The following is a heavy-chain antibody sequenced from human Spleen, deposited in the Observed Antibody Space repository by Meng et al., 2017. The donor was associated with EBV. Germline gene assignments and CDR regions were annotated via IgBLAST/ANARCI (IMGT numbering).Heavy chain of an antibody. CDR2: IYYSGST. CDR3: ARLPGDKVVAYDRNDD. V-gene: IGHV4-30-2*03. D-gene: IGHD3-22*01. Sequence: QLQLQESGSGLVKPSQTLSLTCAVSGGSISSGGYSWSWIRQPPGKGLEWIGSIYYSGSTYYNPSLKSRVTISVDTSKNQFSLKLSSVTAADTAVYYCARLPGDKVVAYDRNDDWGQGTLGTVDS. J-gene: IGHJ4*02. CDR1: GGSISSGGYS.